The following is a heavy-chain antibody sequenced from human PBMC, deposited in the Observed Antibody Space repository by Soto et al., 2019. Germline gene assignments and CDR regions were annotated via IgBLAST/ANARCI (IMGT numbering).Heavy chain of an antibody. Sequence: EMQLLESGGGLVQPGGSLRLSCVVSGFSFSTYGVTWVRQAPGKGLEWVCGVSGGSGVTHYTDSVKGRFTISGDDSKKHGIPEMHSLRGEDTAVYYCTRWNGYGDLWGQGTLVTVSS. D-gene: IGHD1-1*01. J-gene: IGHJ5*02. CDR3: TRWNGYGDL. V-gene: IGHV3-23*01. CDR2: VSGGSGVT. CDR1: GFSFSTYG.